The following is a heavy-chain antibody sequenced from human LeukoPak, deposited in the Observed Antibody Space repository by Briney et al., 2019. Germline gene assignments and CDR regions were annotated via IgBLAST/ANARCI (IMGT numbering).Heavy chain of an antibody. D-gene: IGHD2-8*02. CDR2: ISPSGGST. CDR1: GYTFTSNY. V-gene: IGHV1-46*01. CDR3: ARALGTGLVDY. Sequence: GASVKVSCKAFGYTFTSNYMHWVRQAPGQGPEWMGVISPSGGSTTYAQKFQGRVTLTRDMSTSTDYLELSSLRSEDTAVYYCARALGTGLVDYWGQGTLVTVSS. J-gene: IGHJ4*02.